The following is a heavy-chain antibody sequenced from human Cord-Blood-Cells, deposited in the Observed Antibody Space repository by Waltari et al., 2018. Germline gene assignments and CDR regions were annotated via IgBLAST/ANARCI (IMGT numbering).Heavy chain of an antibody. V-gene: IGHV4-38-2*01. D-gene: IGHD6-13*01. Sequence: QVQLPESGPGLGKPSETLFLTCAVSGYSISSGYYWGWIWQPPGNGLDWIGSIYHSGSTYYNPSLKSRVTISVDTSKNQFSLKLSSVTAADTAVYYCARVIGIAAAGNDAFDIWGQGTMVTVSS. CDR3: ARVIGIAAAGNDAFDI. CDR1: GYSISSGYY. J-gene: IGHJ3*02. CDR2: IYHSGST.